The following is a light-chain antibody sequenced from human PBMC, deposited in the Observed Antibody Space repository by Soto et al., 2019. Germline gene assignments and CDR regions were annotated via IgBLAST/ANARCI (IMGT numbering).Light chain of an antibody. CDR2: EVS. J-gene: IGLJ2*01. CDR1: SSDVGGYNY. Sequence: QSALTQPRSVSGSPGQSVTISCTGTSSDVGGYNYVSWYQQHPGKAPKLMIYEVSNRPSGVSNRFSGSKSGNTASLTISGLQAEDEAAYYCSSYTSSSTLVFGGGTKLTVL. V-gene: IGLV2-14*01. CDR3: SSYTSSSTLV.